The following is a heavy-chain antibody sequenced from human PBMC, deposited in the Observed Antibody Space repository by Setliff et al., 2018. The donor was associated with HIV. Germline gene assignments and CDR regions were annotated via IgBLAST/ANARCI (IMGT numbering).Heavy chain of an antibody. D-gene: IGHD2-21*02. CDR3: ARGVPLLPPHY. V-gene: IGHV4-38-2*01. Sequence: PSETLSLTCVVSGYSISSGYYWGWIRQPPGTGLEWIGSFYHSTTYYNPSLKSRVTISVDTSKNQFSLKLTSVTAADTAVYYCARGVPLLPPHYWGQGTLVTVSS. J-gene: IGHJ4*02. CDR2: FYHSTT. CDR1: GYSISSGYY.